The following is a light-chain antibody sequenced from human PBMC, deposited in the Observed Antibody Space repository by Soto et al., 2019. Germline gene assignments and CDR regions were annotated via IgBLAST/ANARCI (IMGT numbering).Light chain of an antibody. CDR2: GAY. CDR1: QDISNH. V-gene: IGKV1-33*01. Sequence: DLQMTQSPSSLSASVGDRVTITCQASQDISNHLNWYQQTSGKAPKLLIYGAYNLETGVPSRFTGGQSGTHFTFTITSLQPEDVATYFCQQCGNLPPTFGGGTKVE. CDR3: QQCGNLPPT. J-gene: IGKJ4*01.